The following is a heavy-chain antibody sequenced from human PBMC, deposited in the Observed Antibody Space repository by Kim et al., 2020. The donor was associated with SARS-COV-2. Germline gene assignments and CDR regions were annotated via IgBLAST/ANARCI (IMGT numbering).Heavy chain of an antibody. J-gene: IGHJ4*02. CDR1: GGSVSSSHYY. V-gene: IGHV4-61*01. CDR2: IYYSGST. Sequence: SETLSLTCTVSGGSVSSSHYYWTWIRQPPGKGLEWIGYIYYSGSTNYNPSLKSRVTISVDASKTQFSLKLSSVTAADTAVYYCARAAVSGSSVFDYWGRGTLVTVSS. CDR3: ARAAVSGSSVFDY. D-gene: IGHD3-10*01.